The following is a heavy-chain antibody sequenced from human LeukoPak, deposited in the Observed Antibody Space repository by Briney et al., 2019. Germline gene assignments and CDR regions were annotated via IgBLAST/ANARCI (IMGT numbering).Heavy chain of an antibody. V-gene: IGHV3-15*01. CDR3: TTVPWRGEFDH. Sequence: GGSLRLSCAASGFIFTNAWMSWVRQAPGKGLEWVGRFKSKNDGGTTDYAAPVKGRFTISRDDSENTFSLQMNSLKIQDTAVYYCTTVPWRGEFDHWGQGTLVTVSS. J-gene: IGHJ4*02. CDR1: GFIFTNAW. D-gene: IGHD7-27*01. CDR2: FKSKNDGGTT.